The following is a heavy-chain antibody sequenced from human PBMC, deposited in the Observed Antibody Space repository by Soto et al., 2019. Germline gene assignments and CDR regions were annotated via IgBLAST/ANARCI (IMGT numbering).Heavy chain of an antibody. Sequence: GGSLRLSSTASGFTFSNAWMSWVRQAPGKGLEWVGRIKSKTNGGTTDYAAPVIGRFTISRDDSKNPLYLQINSLKTEDTDGYYCTTDHPINRSWSQGNRLTVSS. V-gene: IGHV3-15*01. J-gene: IGHJ5*02. CDR3: TTDHPINRS. CDR1: GFTFSNAW. CDR2: IKSKTNGGTT.